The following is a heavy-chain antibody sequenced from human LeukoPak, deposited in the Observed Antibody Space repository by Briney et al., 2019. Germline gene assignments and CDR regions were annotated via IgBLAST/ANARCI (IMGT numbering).Heavy chain of an antibody. J-gene: IGHJ6*02. CDR2: VNTNGGAT. Sequence: GGSLRLPCSASGFTFSNYPMHCVRQAPGKGLEYVSVVNTNGGATYYADSVKGRSTISRDNSKNTVYLQISSLRGEVTAMYYCVRGWRIMDVWGQGTTVTVSS. V-gene: IGHV3-64D*06. CDR1: GFTFSNYP. CDR3: VRGWRIMDV. D-gene: IGHD5-24*01.